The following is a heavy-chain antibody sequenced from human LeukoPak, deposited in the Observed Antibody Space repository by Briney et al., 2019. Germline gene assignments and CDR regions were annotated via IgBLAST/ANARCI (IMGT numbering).Heavy chain of an antibody. CDR3: ARHGHYDFWSGQYYFDY. Sequence: SETLSLTCTVSGGSISSSSYYWGWIRQPPGKGLEWIGSIYYSGSTYYNPSLKSRVTISVDTSKNQFSLKLSSVTAADTAVYYCARHGHYDFWSGQYYFDYWGQGTPVTVSS. V-gene: IGHV4-39*01. CDR1: GGSISSSSYY. CDR2: IYYSGST. J-gene: IGHJ4*02. D-gene: IGHD3-3*01.